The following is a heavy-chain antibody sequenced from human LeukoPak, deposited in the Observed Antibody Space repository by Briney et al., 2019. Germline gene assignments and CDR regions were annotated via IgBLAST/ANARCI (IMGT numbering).Heavy chain of an antibody. J-gene: IGHJ4*02. D-gene: IGHD4-17*01. CDR2: VSYDGTDT. CDR3: ARSGKTVTYDY. CDR1: GFTFTNYA. V-gene: IGHV3-30*09. Sequence: GGSLRLSCAASGFTFTNYAMNWVRQAPGKGLEWVATVSYDGTDTSYADSVKGRFAIFRDNSKNTLYLQMNSLRTEDTAVYYCARSGKTVTYDYWGQGTLVTVSS.